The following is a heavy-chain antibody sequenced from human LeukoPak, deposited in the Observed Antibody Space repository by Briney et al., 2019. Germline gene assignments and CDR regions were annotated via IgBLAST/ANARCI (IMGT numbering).Heavy chain of an antibody. CDR3: AGGPYGDYTSYYGVDV. CDR2: ISSSTTTT. D-gene: IGHD4-17*01. J-gene: IGHJ6*02. CDR1: GFTFSTYS. Sequence: PGGSLRLSCAASGFTFSTYSMNWVRQAPGKGLEWASYISSSTTTTFYTDSVKGRFTISRDSAKNSLYLHMNSLRVEDTAVYYCAGGPYGDYTSYYGVDVWGQGTTVTVS. V-gene: IGHV3-48*01.